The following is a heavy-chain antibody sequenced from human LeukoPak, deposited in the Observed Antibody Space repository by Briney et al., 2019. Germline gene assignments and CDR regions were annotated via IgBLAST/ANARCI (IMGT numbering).Heavy chain of an antibody. D-gene: IGHD6-19*01. Sequence: GGSLRLSCAASGFTFSDYWMSWVRQAPGKGLEWVSGITGSGGKTYYADSVKGQFTISRDDSKNTLYLQMNNLRVEDTAVYYCAKGGSVAGRFDPWGQGTLVTVSS. CDR3: AKGGSVAGRFDP. CDR1: GFTFSDYW. J-gene: IGHJ5*02. CDR2: ITGSGGKT. V-gene: IGHV3-23*01.